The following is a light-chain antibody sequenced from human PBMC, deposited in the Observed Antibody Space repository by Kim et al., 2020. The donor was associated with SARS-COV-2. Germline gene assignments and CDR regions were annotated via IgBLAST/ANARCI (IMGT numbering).Light chain of an antibody. J-gene: IGLJ3*02. CDR2: GRN. CDR1: RL. CDR3: SSRNRRGNYWM. Sequence: SSELTQDPAVSVALGQTVRITCQGDRLSWYQQKPGQAPLLVISGRNNRPSGIPARFSGPSSGNTGSLTITGAQSEDEADYYCSSRNRRGNYWMFGGGTQL. V-gene: IGLV3-19*01.